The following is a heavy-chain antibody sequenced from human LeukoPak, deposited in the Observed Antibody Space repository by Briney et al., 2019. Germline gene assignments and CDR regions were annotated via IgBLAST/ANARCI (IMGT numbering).Heavy chain of an antibody. J-gene: IGHJ4*02. CDR1: GFTFSSYE. V-gene: IGHV3-48*03. CDR3: VREGGDGYNVGFDY. Sequence: GGSLRLSCAASGFTFSSYEMNWVRQAPGKGLEWVSYIYSSGSNIYYADSVKGRFTISRDNAKNSLYLQMNSLRAEDTAVYYCVREGGDGYNVGFDYWGQGTLVTVSS. D-gene: IGHD5-24*01. CDR2: IYSSGSNI.